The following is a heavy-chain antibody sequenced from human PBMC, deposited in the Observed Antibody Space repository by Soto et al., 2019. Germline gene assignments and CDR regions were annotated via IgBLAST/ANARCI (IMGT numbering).Heavy chain of an antibody. CDR2: IIPIFGTA. CDR3: ARHFSGGTLFYSSGWYPFDY. D-gene: IGHD6-19*01. Sequence: GASVKVSCKASGGTFSSYAISWVRQAPGQGLEWMGGIIPIFGTANYAQKFQGRVTITADESTSTAYMELSSLRSEDTAVYYCARHFSGGTLFYSSGWYPFDYWGQGTLVTVSS. V-gene: IGHV1-69*13. J-gene: IGHJ4*02. CDR1: GGTFSSYA.